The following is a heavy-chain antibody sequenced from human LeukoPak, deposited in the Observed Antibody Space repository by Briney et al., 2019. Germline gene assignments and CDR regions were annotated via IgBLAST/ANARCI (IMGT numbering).Heavy chain of an antibody. V-gene: IGHV4-59*01. CDR1: GGSISSYY. Sequence: PSETLSLTCTISGGSISSYYWSWIRQPPGKGLEWIGYIYYSGSTNYNPSLKSRVTISVDTSKNQFSLKLNSVTAADTAVYYCARGTERWLHPMSDYFDYWGQGTLVTVSS. CDR3: ARGTERWLHPMSDYFDY. CDR2: IYYSGST. J-gene: IGHJ4*02. D-gene: IGHD5-24*01.